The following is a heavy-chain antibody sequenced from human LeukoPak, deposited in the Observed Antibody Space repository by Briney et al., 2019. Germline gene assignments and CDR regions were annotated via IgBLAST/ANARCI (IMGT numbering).Heavy chain of an antibody. CDR1: GDSFTGGGYS. D-gene: IGHD2-21*02. Sequence: PSQTLSLTCGVCGDSFTGGGYSWSSLRQPTGKGLEWIGYIYHTGITYYSPSLKSRVTISVDRSENQFSLNLSSVTAADTAVYYCARGTPTALNRYFDYWGQGTLVTVSS. CDR2: IYHTGIT. J-gene: IGHJ4*02. V-gene: IGHV4-30-2*01. CDR3: ARGTPTALNRYFDY.